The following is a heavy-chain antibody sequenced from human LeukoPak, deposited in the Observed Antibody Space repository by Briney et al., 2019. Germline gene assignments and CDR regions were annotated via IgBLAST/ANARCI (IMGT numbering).Heavy chain of an antibody. V-gene: IGHV3-30*02. D-gene: IGHD2-15*01. J-gene: IGHJ6*03. CDR3: AKVMPPGRIRFYSYYMDV. CDR2: IRYDGSNE. CDR1: GFTFSGYG. Sequence: GGSMRLSCAASGFTFSGYGMHWVRQAPGKGLEWVAFIRYDGSNEYYADSVKGRFTISRDKSKNTLSLQMNGLRVEDTAVYYCAKVMPPGRIRFYSYYMDVWGKGTTVTVS.